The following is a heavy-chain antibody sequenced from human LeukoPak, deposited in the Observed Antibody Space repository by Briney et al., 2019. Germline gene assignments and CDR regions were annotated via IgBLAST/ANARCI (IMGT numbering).Heavy chain of an antibody. CDR3: ARVGRSGWTVDY. J-gene: IGHJ4*02. CDR2: ISSSSSNI. D-gene: IGHD6-19*01. Sequence: GGSLRLSCAVSGFSVSGYWMTWVRQAPGKGLEWVSYISSSSSNIYHADSVKGRFTISRDNAKNSLHLQMNSLRAEDTAVYYCARVGRSGWTVDYWGQGTLVTVSS. V-gene: IGHV3-48*04. CDR1: GFSVSGYW.